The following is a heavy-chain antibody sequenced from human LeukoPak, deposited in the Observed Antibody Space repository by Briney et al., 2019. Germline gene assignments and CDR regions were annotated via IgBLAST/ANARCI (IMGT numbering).Heavy chain of an antibody. V-gene: IGHV3-23*01. CDR3: AKGRGLIGGAFDI. CDR2: ISGSGGST. D-gene: IGHD3-22*01. CDR1: GFTFSSYA. J-gene: IGHJ3*02. Sequence: GGSLRLSCAASGFTFSSYAMSWVRQAPGKGLEWVSAISGSGGSTYYADSVKGRFTISRDNSKNSQYLQMNSLRIEDTALYFCAKGRGLIGGAFDIWGQGTMVTVSS.